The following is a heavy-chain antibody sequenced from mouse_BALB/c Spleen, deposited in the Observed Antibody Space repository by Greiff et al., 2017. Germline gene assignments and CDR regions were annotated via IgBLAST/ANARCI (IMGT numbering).Heavy chain of an antibody. CDR3: ARDRIYYYGSGYFDY. CDR2: IWPGGST. J-gene: IGHJ2*01. CDR1: GFSFTSYG. V-gene: IGHV2-9*02. D-gene: IGHD1-1*01. Sequence: VQLQESGPGLVAPSQCLSITCTVSGFSFTSYGVHWVRQPPGKGLEWLGVIWPGGSTNYYSALMSRLSISKDNSKSQVFLKMNSLQTDDTAMYYCARDRIYYYGSGYFDYWGQGTTLTVSS.